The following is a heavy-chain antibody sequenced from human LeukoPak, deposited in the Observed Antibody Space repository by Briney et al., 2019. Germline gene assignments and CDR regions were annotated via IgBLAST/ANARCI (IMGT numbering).Heavy chain of an antibody. CDR2: IRSSSTYI. D-gene: IGHD5-12*01. V-gene: IGHV3-21*06. CDR3: ARVEASGYDYGAFDY. J-gene: IGHJ4*02. CDR1: GFTFSSYN. Sequence: PGGSLRLSCAASGFTFSSYNMNWVRQAPGKGLEWVSSIRSSSTYIYYADSVKGRFTISRDNAKNSLYLQMSSLRADDTAVYYCARVEASGYDYGAFDYWGQGTLVTVSS.